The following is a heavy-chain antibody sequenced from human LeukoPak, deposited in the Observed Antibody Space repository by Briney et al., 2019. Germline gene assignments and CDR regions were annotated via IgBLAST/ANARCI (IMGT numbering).Heavy chain of an antibody. D-gene: IGHD6-19*01. V-gene: IGHV3-7*01. CDR3: ATEGSGWSPFDY. CDR1: GFTLSSYW. Sequence: PGGSLRLSCAAPGFTLSSYWMSWVRQAPGKGLEWVANINQGGGQTYYVDSVKGRFTISRDNAKNSLSLQMNSLRAEDTAVYYCATEGSGWSPFDYWGQGTLVTVSS. J-gene: IGHJ4*02. CDR2: INQGGGQT.